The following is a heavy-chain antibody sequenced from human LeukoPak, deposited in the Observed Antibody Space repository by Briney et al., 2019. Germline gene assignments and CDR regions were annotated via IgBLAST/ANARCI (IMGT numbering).Heavy chain of an antibody. CDR1: GGSISSHY. CDR3: ARAHGDYSTWFDP. V-gene: IGHV4-59*08. J-gene: IGHJ5*02. CDR2: IYYSGST. D-gene: IGHD4-17*01. Sequence: PSETLSLTCTVSGGSISSHYWSWIRQPPGKGLEWIGYIYYSGSTNYNPSLKSRVTISVDTSKNQFSLRLSSVTAADTAVYYCARAHGDYSTWFDPWGQGTLVTVSS.